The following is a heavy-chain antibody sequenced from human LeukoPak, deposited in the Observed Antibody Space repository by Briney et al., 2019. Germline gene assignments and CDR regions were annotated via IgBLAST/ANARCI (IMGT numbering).Heavy chain of an antibody. D-gene: IGHD6-13*01. CDR1: GGSISSSNW. CDR3: ARGYSSSWYGGYFDY. Sequence: PSETLSLTCAVSGGSISSSNWWSWVRQPPGKGLEWIGEIYHSGSTNYNPSLKSRVTISVDKSKNQSSLKLSSVTAADTAVYYCARGYSSSWYGGYFDYWGQGTLVTVSS. J-gene: IGHJ4*02. CDR2: IYHSGST. V-gene: IGHV4-4*02.